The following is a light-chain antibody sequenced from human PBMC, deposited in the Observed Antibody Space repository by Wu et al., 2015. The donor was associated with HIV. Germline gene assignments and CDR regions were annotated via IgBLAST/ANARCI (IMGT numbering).Light chain of an antibody. CDR1: QSISSW. Sequence: DIQMTQSPSTLSASVGDRVTITCRASQSISSWLAWYQQKPGKAPKLLIYKASSLESGVPSRFSGSGSGTAFTLTISSLQPDDSATYYCQQYNRYSWTFGQGTRVEIK. V-gene: IGKV1-5*03. CDR2: KAS. CDR3: QQYNRYSWT. J-gene: IGKJ1*01.